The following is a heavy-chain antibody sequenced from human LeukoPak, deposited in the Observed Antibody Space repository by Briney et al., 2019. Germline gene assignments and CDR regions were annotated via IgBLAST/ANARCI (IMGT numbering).Heavy chain of an antibody. J-gene: IGHJ5*02. V-gene: IGHV4-39*01. CDR1: GGSISTRSYY. CDR2: MFYSGST. Sequence: SETLSLTCIVSGGSISTRSYYWGWIRQPPGKGPEWIGSMFYSGSTYYNPSLKTRVTISVDTSKNQFSLKLSSVTAADTAVYYCGRNSIAVAGTSGFDPGGRGTRVTVSS. D-gene: IGHD6-13*01. CDR3: GRNSIAVAGTSGFDP.